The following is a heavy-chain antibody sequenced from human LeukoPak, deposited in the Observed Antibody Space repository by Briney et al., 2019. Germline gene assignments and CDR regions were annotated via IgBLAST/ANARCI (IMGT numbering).Heavy chain of an antibody. D-gene: IGHD3-10*01. J-gene: IGHJ4*02. Sequence: PSETLSLTCTVSGGSISSYYWSWIRQPPGKGLEWIGYIYYSGSTNYNPSLKRRVTISVDTSKNQFSLKLSSVTAADTAVYYCARVGSFPPHFDYWGQGTLVTVSS. CDR1: GGSISSYY. CDR3: ARVGSFPPHFDY. CDR2: IYYSGST. V-gene: IGHV4-59*01.